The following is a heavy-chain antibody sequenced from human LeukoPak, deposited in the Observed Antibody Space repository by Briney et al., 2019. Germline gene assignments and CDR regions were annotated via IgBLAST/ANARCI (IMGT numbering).Heavy chain of an antibody. V-gene: IGHV3-9*01. Sequence: PGGSLRLSCAASGFTFDDYAMHWVRQAPGKGLEWVSGISWNSSSIGYADSVKGRFTISRDNAKNSLYLQMNSLRAEDTALYYCAKGNPPGYCSGGSCKSVYFQHWGQGTLVTVSS. J-gene: IGHJ1*01. CDR3: AKGNPPGYCSGGSCKSVYFQH. CDR1: GFTFDDYA. D-gene: IGHD2-15*01. CDR2: ISWNSSSI.